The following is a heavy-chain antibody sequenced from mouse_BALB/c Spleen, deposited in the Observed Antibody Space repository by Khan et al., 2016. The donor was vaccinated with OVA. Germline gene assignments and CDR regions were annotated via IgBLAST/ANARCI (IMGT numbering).Heavy chain of an antibody. D-gene: IGHD2-10*01. CDR2: IWGGGST. V-gene: IGHV2-6-5*01. CDR3: AKPFYAHYYAMDY. J-gene: IGHJ4*01. CDR1: GFSLTDYG. Sequence: QVQLKQSGPGLVAPSQSLSITCTVSGFSLTDYGVNWIRQPPGKVLEWLGIIWGGGSTHYNSALKSRLIISKDNSKSQVFLKMNSLQTDDTAMYYCAKPFYAHYYAMDYWGQGTSVTVSS.